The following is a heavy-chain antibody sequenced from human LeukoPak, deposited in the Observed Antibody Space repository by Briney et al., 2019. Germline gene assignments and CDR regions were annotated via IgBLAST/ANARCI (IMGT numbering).Heavy chain of an antibody. CDR3: ARDRHYGSGSFLGTFDS. CDR2: MIPILGIA. V-gene: IGHV1-69*04. Sequence: SVKVSCKAYGRTFSSYAISWVRQAPGQGLEWMGRMIPILGIANYAQKFQGRVTITADKSTNTAYMEPSSLSSDDTAVYYCARDRHYGSGSFLGTFDSWGQGTLVTVSS. J-gene: IGHJ4*02. D-gene: IGHD3-10*01. CDR1: GRTFSSYA.